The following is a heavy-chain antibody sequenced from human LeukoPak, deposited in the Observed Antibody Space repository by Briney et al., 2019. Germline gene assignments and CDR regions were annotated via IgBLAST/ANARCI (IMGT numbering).Heavy chain of an antibody. D-gene: IGHD1-26*01. CDR3: ARSSCIVGPSPCDY. CDR1: GFTVSSNY. V-gene: IGHV3-66*01. CDR2: IYSGGST. J-gene: IGHJ4*02. Sequence: GGSLSLSCAASGFTVSSNYMSWVRQAPGKGLEWVSVIYSGGSTYYADSVKGRFTISRDNSKNTLYLQMNSLRAEDTAVYYCARSSCIVGPSPCDYWGQGTLVTVSS.